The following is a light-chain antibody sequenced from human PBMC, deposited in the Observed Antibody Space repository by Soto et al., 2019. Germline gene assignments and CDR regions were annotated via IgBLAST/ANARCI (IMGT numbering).Light chain of an antibody. CDR1: QRVSSNY. CDR3: QQYGRSPWT. Sequence: EIVLTQSPGTVSLSPGERATLSCRARQRVSSNYVAWFQQKTGQAPRLLIHGASERATGIPDRFSGSGSGTDFTLTISGLEPEDFAVYYCQQYGRSPWTFGQGTKVDFK. V-gene: IGKV3-20*01. CDR2: GAS. J-gene: IGKJ1*01.